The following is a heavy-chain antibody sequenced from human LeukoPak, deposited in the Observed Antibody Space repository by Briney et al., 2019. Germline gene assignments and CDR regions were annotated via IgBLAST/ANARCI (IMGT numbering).Heavy chain of an antibody. CDR2: ISSSASTI. CDR1: GFTFSDTY. D-gene: IGHD4-23*01. Sequence: PGGSLRLSCAASGFTFSDTYMRWVRHAPGKGLEWVSYISSSASTIYYTDSVKGRFTISRDNAKNSLYLQLNSLRAEDTAVYYCARGLRWNDYWGQGTLVAVSS. CDR3: ARGLRWNDY. V-gene: IGHV3-11*04. J-gene: IGHJ4*02.